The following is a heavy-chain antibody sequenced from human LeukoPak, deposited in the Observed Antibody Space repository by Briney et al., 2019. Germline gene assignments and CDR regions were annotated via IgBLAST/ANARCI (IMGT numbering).Heavy chain of an antibody. D-gene: IGHD1-26*01. V-gene: IGHV3-20*04. CDR1: GFTFDEYG. CDR3: ARDSFSGSSLDY. Sequence: GGSLRLSCGASGFTFDEYGMSWIRQAPGKGLEWVSSINWDGGSTAYADSVQGRFTISRDNAKNSLHLQMKSLRAEDTALYYCARDSFSGSSLDYWGQGTLVTVSS. CDR2: INWDGGST. J-gene: IGHJ4*02.